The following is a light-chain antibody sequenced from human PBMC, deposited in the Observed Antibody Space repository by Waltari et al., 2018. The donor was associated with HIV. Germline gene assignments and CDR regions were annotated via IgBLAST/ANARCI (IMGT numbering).Light chain of an antibody. CDR2: EVN. CDR1: SSDVGAYTL. J-gene: IGLJ1*01. Sequence: QSALTQPASVSGSLGQSITLSCTGPSSDVGAYTLVSWYQQRPGKVPKLLIYEVNSRPSGIDNRFSGSKSGNTASLTISGLQVEDEADYYCSSFTGSNTYVFGSGTKVTVL. V-gene: IGLV2-14*01. CDR3: SSFTGSNTYV.